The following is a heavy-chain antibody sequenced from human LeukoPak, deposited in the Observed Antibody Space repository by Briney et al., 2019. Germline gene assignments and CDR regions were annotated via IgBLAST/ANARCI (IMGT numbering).Heavy chain of an antibody. D-gene: IGHD3-22*01. CDR1: GYTFTSYY. CDR2: INPSGGST. V-gene: IGHV1-46*01. J-gene: IGHJ4*02. CDR3: ARPSAPYYYDSSGYYGPRPYDY. Sequence: ASVKVSCKASGYTFTSYYMHWVRQAPGQGLEWMGIINPSGGSTSYAQKFQGRVTMTRDMSTSTVYMELSSLRSEDTAVYYCARPSAPYYYDSSGYYGPRPYDYWGQGTLVTVSS.